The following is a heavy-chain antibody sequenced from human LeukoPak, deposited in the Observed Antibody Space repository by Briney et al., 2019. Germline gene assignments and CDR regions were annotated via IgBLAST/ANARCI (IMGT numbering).Heavy chain of an antibody. V-gene: IGHV3-33*01. J-gene: IGHJ5*02. CDR3: ARDLSWDIVVVPAAMPKNWFDP. CDR2: IWYDGSNK. CDR1: GFTFSSYG. D-gene: IGHD2-2*01. Sequence: PGGSVRLSCAASGFTFSSYGMHWVRQAPGKGLEWVAVIWYDGSNKYYADSVKGRFTISRDNSKNTLYLQMNSLRAEDTAVYYCARDLSWDIVVVPAAMPKNWFDPWGQGTLVTVSS.